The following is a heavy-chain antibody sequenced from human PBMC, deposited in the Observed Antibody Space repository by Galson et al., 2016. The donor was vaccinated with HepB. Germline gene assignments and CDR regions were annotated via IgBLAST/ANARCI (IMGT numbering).Heavy chain of an antibody. J-gene: IGHJ4*02. D-gene: IGHD4/OR15-4a*01. CDR1: GFTFSSDY. CDR2: INRDGSTK. CDR3: VRDPYGGYGY. V-gene: IGHV3-7*01. Sequence: SLRLSCAASGFTFSSDYMLWARQAPGKGLEWVANINRDGSTKNYADSVRGRFTISRDNAQNSLYLQMNSLRVEDTAVYYCVRDPYGGYGYWGQGTLDTVSS.